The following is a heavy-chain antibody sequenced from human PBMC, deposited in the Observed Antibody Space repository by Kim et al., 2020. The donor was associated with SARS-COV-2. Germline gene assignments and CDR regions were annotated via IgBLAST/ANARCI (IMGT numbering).Heavy chain of an antibody. V-gene: IGHV3-53*01. J-gene: IGHJ6*02. CDR2: IYSGGST. CDR1: GFTVSSNY. D-gene: IGHD6-6*01. Sequence: GGSLRLSCAASGFTVSSNYMSWVRQAPGKGLEWVSVIYSGGSTYYADSVKGRFTISRDNTKNTLYLQMNSLRAEDTAVYYCARDQRLYDSSSSINYYYYGMSVWGQGTTVTVSS. CDR3: ARDQRLYDSSSSINYYYYGMSV.